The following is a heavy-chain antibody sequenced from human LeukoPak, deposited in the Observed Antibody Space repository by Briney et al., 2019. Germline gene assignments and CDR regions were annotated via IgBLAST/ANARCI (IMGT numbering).Heavy chain of an antibody. V-gene: IGHV3-9*01. CDR2: ISWNGGSI. J-gene: IGHJ4*02. CDR1: GFTFDDYA. CDR3: AKALLPYCSGGSCYSGLVDY. D-gene: IGHD2-15*01. Sequence: GRSLRVSCAASGFTFDDYAMHWVRQAPGKGLEWVSGISWNGGSIGYADSVKGRFTISRDNAKNSLYLQMNSLRAEDTALYYCAKALLPYCSGGSCYSGLVDYWGQGTLVTVSS.